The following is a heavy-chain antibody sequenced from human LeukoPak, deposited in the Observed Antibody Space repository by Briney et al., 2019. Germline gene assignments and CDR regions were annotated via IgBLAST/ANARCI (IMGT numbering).Heavy chain of an antibody. V-gene: IGHV3-30-3*01. Sequence: PGGSLRLSCAASGFTFSTYAMHRVRQAPGKGLEWVAVILYDGSNEHYTDSVRGRFTISRDNPKNTLWLQMNSLTADDTAVYYCARGEFSGLDYWGQGTLVTVSS. CDR3: ARGEFSGLDY. CDR1: GFTFSTYA. CDR2: ILYDGSNE. D-gene: IGHD5-12*01. J-gene: IGHJ4*02.